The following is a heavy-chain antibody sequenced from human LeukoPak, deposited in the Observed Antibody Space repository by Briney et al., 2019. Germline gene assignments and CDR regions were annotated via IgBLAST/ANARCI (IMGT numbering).Heavy chain of an antibody. CDR3: VRGAERDGSFDY. V-gene: IGHV3-48*03. Sequence: GGSLRLSCTVSGFTFGSYQMNWIRQAPGTGLEWLAYISSSGHITYYADSVKGRFAASRDNAKNSLYLQMDSLRADDTGIYYCVRGAERDGSFDYCGQGTQVIVSS. CDR1: GFTFGSYQ. D-gene: IGHD5-24*01. J-gene: IGHJ4*01. CDR2: ISSSGHIT.